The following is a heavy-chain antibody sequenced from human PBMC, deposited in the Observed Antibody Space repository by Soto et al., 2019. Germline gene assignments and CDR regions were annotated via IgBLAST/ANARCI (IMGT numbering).Heavy chain of an antibody. V-gene: IGHV4-61*08. CDR2: IYYSGST. Sequence: PSETLSLTCTVSGGSIRSGDYYWSWIRQPPGKGLESIGYIYYSGSTNYNPSLKSRVTISVDTPKNQFSLKLSSVTAADTAVYYCARDGDGYNSYYFDYWGQGTLVTVSS. D-gene: IGHD1-1*01. J-gene: IGHJ4*02. CDR3: ARDGDGYNSYYFDY. CDR1: GGSIRSGDYY.